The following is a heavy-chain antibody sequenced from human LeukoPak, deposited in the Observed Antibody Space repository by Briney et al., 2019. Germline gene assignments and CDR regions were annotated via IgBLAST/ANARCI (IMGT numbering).Heavy chain of an antibody. Sequence: PSETLSLTCTVSGGSISRYYWSWIRQPPGKGLGWIGYIYHSGSTNYNPSLKSRVTISVDTSKNQFSLKLSSVTAADTAVYYCAGKYYYGSGGYYNNAFDYWGQGTLVTVSS. V-gene: IGHV4-59*01. D-gene: IGHD3-10*01. J-gene: IGHJ4*02. CDR2: IYHSGST. CDR1: GGSISRYY. CDR3: AGKYYYGSGGYYNNAFDY.